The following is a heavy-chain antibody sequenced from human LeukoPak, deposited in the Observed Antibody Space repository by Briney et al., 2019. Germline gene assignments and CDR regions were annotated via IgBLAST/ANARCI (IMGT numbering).Heavy chain of an antibody. CDR1: GVTFSTYS. J-gene: IGHJ4*02. CDR2: MSSSSRTT. V-gene: IGHV3-48*01. CDR3: ASYGSGTYDLFY. D-gene: IGHD3-10*01. Sequence: GGSLRLSCAASGVTFSTYSKNWVRQAPRQGLERVSYMSSSSRTTSYADSVKGRFTISRDNAKNSLFLQMNSLRVEETAVYFCASYGSGTYDLFYWGQGTLVTVSS.